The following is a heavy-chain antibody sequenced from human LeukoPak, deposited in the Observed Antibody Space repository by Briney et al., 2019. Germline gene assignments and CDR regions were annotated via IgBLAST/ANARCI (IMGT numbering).Heavy chain of an antibody. CDR1: GGSIRSSTDY. D-gene: IGHD3-22*01. CDR2: IYYSGST. Sequence: SETLSLTCTVSGGSIRSSTDYWGWIRQPPGKGLEWNGSIYYSGSTYYNPSLKSRVTISVDTSKNQFSLKLSSVTAADTAVYFCARGPYSYDSSGAFDIWGQGTMVTVSS. V-gene: IGHV4-39*01. J-gene: IGHJ3*02. CDR3: ARGPYSYDSSGAFDI.